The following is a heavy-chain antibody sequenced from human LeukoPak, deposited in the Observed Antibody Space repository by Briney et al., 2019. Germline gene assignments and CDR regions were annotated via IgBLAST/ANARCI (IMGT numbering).Heavy chain of an antibody. Sequence: PSETLSLTCTVSGGSINNINYYWGWIRQPPGKGLEWIGNVYYVGTTYYNPSLKGRVTMSVDTSKNQFSLKLSSVTAADTAVYFCATTARHCSEYWGQGTLVTVSS. CDR1: GGSINNINYY. V-gene: IGHV4-39*01. CDR2: VYYVGTT. CDR3: ATTARHCSEY. D-gene: IGHD6-6*01. J-gene: IGHJ4*02.